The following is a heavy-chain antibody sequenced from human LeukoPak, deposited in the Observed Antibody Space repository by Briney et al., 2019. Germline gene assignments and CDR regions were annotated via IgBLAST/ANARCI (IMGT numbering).Heavy chain of an antibody. Sequence: SETLSLTCTVSGGSVSSGSYYWSWIRQPPGKGLECIGFIYYSGSTNYNPSLKSRVTISVDTSKNQYSLKLSSVTAADTAVYYCARVPHRLTNTHEHLYYFRRMDVWGKGTTVTVSS. J-gene: IGHJ6*04. V-gene: IGHV4-61*01. CDR1: GGSVSSGSYY. D-gene: IGHD1/OR15-1a*01. CDR3: ARVPHRLTNTHEHLYYFRRMDV. CDR2: IYYSGST.